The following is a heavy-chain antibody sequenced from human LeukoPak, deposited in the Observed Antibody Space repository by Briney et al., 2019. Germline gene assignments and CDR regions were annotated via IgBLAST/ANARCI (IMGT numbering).Heavy chain of an antibody. D-gene: IGHD6-6*01. Sequence: SVKVSCKASGGTFSSYAISWVRQAPGQGLEWMGRIIPIFGIANYAQKFQGRATITADKSTSTAYMELSSLRSEDTAVYYCARDLEYSSSSNWFDPWGQGTLVTVSS. CDR2: IIPIFGIA. J-gene: IGHJ5*02. V-gene: IGHV1-69*04. CDR3: ARDLEYSSSSNWFDP. CDR1: GGTFSSYA.